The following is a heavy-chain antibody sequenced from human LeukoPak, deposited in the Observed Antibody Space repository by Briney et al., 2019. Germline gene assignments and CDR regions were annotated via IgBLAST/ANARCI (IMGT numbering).Heavy chain of an antibody. D-gene: IGHD3-16*01. CDR2: IYSGGST. Sequence: GGSLRLSCAASGFTVSSNYMSWVRQAPGKGLEWVSVIYSGGSTYYADSVKGRFTISRDNSKNTLYLQMNSLRAEDTAVYYCARDRRGGSLGGDLFDYWGQGILVAVSS. V-gene: IGHV3-66*01. CDR3: ARDRRGGSLGGDLFDY. J-gene: IGHJ4*02. CDR1: GFTVSSNY.